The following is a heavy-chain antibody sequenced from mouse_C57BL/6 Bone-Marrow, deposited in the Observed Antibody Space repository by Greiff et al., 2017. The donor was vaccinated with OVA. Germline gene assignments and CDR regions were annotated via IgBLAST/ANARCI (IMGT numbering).Heavy chain of an antibody. D-gene: IGHD2-3*01. J-gene: IGHJ3*01. V-gene: IGHV1-74*01. CDR2: LHPSDSDT. CDR1: GYTFTSYW. CDR3: AISSDGYYIAY. Sequence: QVQLQQSGAELVKPGASVKVSCKASGYTFTSYWMHWVKQRPGQGLEWIGRLHPSDSDTNYNQKFKGKATLTVDKSSSTAYMQLSSLTSEDSAVYYCAISSDGYYIAYWGQGTLVTVSA.